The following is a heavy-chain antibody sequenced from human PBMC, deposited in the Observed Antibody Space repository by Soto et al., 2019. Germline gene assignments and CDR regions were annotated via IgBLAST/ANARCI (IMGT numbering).Heavy chain of an antibody. CDR1: GDSFSNRDYY. CDR3: ARDGPYYYGFDV. CDR2: IDSGGST. J-gene: IGHJ6*02. Sequence: QVQLQESGPGLVKPSQTLPLTSTVSGDSFSNRDYYGIWIGQSPGKALEWFASIDSGGSTYYTPSLRSRVVISADTSKNLFSLKLRSVTAADTALYFCARDGPYYYGFDVWGQGTTVTVSS. V-gene: IGHV4-30-4*01.